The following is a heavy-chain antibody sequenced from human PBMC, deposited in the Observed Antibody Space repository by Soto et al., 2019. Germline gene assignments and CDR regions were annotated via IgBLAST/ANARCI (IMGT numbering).Heavy chain of an antibody. V-gene: IGHV3-33*01. CDR2: IWYDGSNK. CDR3: ARGGCSGGSCYSPFDY. D-gene: IGHD2-15*01. J-gene: IGHJ4*02. Sequence: QVQLVESGGGVVQPGRSLRLSCAASGFTFSSYGMHWVRQAPGKGLEWVAVIWYDGSNKYYADSVKGRFTISRDNSKNTLDLQMNSLRAEDTAVYYCARGGCSGGSCYSPFDYWGQGTLVTVSS. CDR1: GFTFSSYG.